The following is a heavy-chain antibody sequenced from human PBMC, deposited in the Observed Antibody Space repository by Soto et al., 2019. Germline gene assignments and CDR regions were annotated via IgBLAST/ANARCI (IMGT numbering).Heavy chain of an antibody. V-gene: IGHV3-72*01. Sequence: VQLVESGGGLVQPGGSLRLSCAASGFTFSDHFMDWVRQAPGKGLEWVGRIRNEANAYSTEYAASVKGRFTVSRDNSKNELYLQMSSLKTEDTAVYYCARGRFFGSGSYQTGDFDHWGHGTLVTVSS. CDR2: IRNEANAYST. D-gene: IGHD3-10*01. CDR1: GFTFSDHF. J-gene: IGHJ4*01. CDR3: ARGRFFGSGSYQTGDFDH.